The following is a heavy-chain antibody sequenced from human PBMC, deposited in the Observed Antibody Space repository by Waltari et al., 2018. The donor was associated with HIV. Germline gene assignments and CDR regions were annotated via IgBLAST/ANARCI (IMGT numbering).Heavy chain of an antibody. J-gene: IGHJ6*02. CDR3: AREKPPYDLWSDSQIWGNYGLDV. Sequence: QVQLQESGPGLVKPSETLSLTCSVTGDSITGYYWTWIRQHLGKRLEWIGSMYYSGRTQYNPSLKSRVTMSLDTSRRQVSLMLTSVTAADTAIFYCAREKPPYDLWSDSQIWGNYGLDVWGPGTTVIVSS. D-gene: IGHD3-3*01. CDR2: MYYSGRT. V-gene: IGHV4-59*01. CDR1: GDSITGYY.